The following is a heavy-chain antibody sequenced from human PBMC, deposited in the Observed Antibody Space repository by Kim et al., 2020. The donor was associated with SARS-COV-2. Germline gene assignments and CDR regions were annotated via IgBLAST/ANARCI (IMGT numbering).Heavy chain of an antibody. D-gene: IGHD3-3*01. Sequence: GGSLRLSCAASGFTFSSYAMSWVRQAPGKGLEWVSAISGSGGSTYYADSVKGRFTISRDNSKNTLYLQMNSLRAEDTAVYYCAKSSDYDFWSGYPDYFDYWGQGTLVTVSS. V-gene: IGHV3-23*01. CDR1: GFTFSSYA. CDR2: ISGSGGST. CDR3: AKSSDYDFWSGYPDYFDY. J-gene: IGHJ4*02.